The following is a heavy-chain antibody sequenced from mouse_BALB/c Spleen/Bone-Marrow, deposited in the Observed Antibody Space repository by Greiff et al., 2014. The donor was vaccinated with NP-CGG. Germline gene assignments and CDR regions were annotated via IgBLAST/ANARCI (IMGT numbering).Heavy chain of an antibody. V-gene: IGHV1-20*02. J-gene: IGHJ1*01. Sequence: EVQLQESGPELVKPGASVKISCKASGYSFTGYFMNWVMQSHGKSLEWIGRINPYNGDTFYNQEFKGKATLTVDKSSSTAHMELRSLASEDSAVYYCTRVTTDWYFDVWGAGTTVTVSS. D-gene: IGHD1-1*01. CDR1: GYSFTGYF. CDR2: INPYNGDT. CDR3: TRVTTDWYFDV.